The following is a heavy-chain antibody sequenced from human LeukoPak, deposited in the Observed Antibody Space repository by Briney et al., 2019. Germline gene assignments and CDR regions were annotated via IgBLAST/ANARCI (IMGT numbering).Heavy chain of an antibody. J-gene: IGHJ6*02. CDR1: GFTFSNYA. V-gene: IGHV3-23*01. CDR3: ARVPGFEDPNALPPPFEVRSPSFADDYYYYYGMDV. Sequence: PGGSLRLSCAASGFTFSNYAMSWVRQAPGKGLEWVSAISGSSGSTYYADSVKGRFTISRDNSKNTLYLQMNSLRAEDTAVYYCARVPGFEDPNALPPPFEVRSPSFADDYYYYYGMDVWGQGTTVTVSS. D-gene: IGHD3-16*01. CDR2: ISGSSGST.